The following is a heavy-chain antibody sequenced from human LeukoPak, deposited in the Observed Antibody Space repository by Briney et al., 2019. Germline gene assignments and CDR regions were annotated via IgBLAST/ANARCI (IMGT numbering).Heavy chain of an antibody. CDR3: ARDRHYYGSGSYFFGLGHDAFDI. CDR2: ISAYNGNT. V-gene: IGHV1-18*01. CDR1: GYTFTSYG. J-gene: IGHJ3*02. Sequence: EASVKVSCKASGYTFTSYGISWVRQAPGQGLEWMGWISAYNGNTNYAQKLQGRVTMTTDTSTSTAYMELRSLRSDDTAVYYCARDRHYYGSGSYFFGLGHDAFDIWGQGTMVTVSS. D-gene: IGHD3-10*01.